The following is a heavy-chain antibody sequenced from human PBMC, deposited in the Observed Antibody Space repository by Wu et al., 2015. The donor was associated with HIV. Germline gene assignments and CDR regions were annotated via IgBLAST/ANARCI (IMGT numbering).Heavy chain of an antibody. D-gene: IGHD6-13*01. Sequence: QVQLVQSGAEVKKPGSSVKVSCKASGGTFSSSAISWVRQAPGQGLEWMGGIIPMFKTPNYAQKFQGRVTITADESSSAAYMELNSLRSDDTAVYYCARDRAYSSSRDAGYWGQGTLVTVSS. CDR1: GGTFSSSA. CDR2: IIPMFKTP. V-gene: IGHV1-69*12. CDR3: ARDRAYSSSRDAGY. J-gene: IGHJ4*02.